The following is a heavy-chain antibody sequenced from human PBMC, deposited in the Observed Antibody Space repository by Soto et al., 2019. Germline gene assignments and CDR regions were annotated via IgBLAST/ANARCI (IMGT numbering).Heavy chain of an antibody. Sequence: PSETLSLTCAVSGGSISSGGYSWSWIRQPPGKGLEWIGYIYHSGSTYYNPSLKSRVTISVDRSKNQFSLKLSSVTAADTAVYYCARALDSYREAAVGTWGGDNWFDPWGQGTLVTVSS. V-gene: IGHV4-30-2*01. CDR3: ARALDSYREAAVGTWGGDNWFDP. J-gene: IGHJ5*02. D-gene: IGHD6-13*01. CDR1: GGSISSGGYS. CDR2: IYHSGST.